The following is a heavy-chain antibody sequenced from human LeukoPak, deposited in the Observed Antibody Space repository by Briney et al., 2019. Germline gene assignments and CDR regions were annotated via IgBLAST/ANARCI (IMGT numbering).Heavy chain of an antibody. V-gene: IGHV3-33*06. Sequence: AGGSLRLSCEASGFTFSHFGMHWVRQAPGKGLEWVAVIWSDATNQYYADSVRGRFAISRDDSTSMVYLQMNSLRAEDTAVYFCAKDIQRGFDYTNSLDYWGQGTLVTVSS. CDR1: GFTFSHFG. CDR3: AKDIQRGFDYTNSLDY. CDR2: IWSDATNQ. J-gene: IGHJ4*02. D-gene: IGHD4-11*01.